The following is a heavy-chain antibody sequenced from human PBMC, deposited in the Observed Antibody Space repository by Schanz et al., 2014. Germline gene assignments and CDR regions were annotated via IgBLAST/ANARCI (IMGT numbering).Heavy chain of an antibody. CDR3: ARNRGSGGQNWYFDL. J-gene: IGHJ2*01. CDR2: IPWNGAAI. Sequence: EVQLMESGGGLVKPGGSLRLSCVASGFAFSSFAMTWVRQAPGRGLEWVSNIPWNGAAIGYAGSVRGRFTISRDNSKNTLYLQMNSLRAEDTAVYYCARNRGSGGQNWYFDLWGRGTLVTVSS. D-gene: IGHD1-26*01. V-gene: IGHV3-23*01. CDR1: GFAFSSFA.